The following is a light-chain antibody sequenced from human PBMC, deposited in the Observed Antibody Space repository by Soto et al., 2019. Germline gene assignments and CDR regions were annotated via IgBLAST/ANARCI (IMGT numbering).Light chain of an antibody. CDR3: QFYNSYSRT. CDR2: KAS. CDR1: QSIGDS. Sequence: DIQMTQSPSTLSASLGDRVTITCRASQSIGDSLAWYQQRPGKAPNLLIYKASTLEGGVPSRFSGRGSGTQFTLTITSLQPDDFATYYCQFYNSYSRTFGQGTKVEVK. J-gene: IGKJ1*01. V-gene: IGKV1-5*03.